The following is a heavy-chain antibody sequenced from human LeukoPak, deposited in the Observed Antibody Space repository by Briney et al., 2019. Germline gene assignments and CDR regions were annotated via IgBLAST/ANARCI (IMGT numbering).Heavy chain of an antibody. CDR1: GYDFPWDW. Sequence: GESLKISCKGSGYDFPWDWITWVRQTPGKGLEWMGIIYPGYSDTRHNPSVQGLVTISAAKSVSTAYLQWSSMKASDTAMYYCARRHYASGSYYFDYWGQGTLVTVSS. J-gene: IGHJ4*02. D-gene: IGHD3-10*01. CDR3: ARRHYASGSYYFDY. V-gene: IGHV5-51*01. CDR2: IYPGYSDT.